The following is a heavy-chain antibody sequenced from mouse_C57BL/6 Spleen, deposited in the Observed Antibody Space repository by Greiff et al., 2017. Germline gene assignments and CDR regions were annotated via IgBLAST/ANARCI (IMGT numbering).Heavy chain of an antibody. CDR1: GYSFTGYY. V-gene: IGHV1-42*01. Sequence: EVKLVESGPELVKPGASVKISCKASGYSFTGYYMNWVKQSPEKSLEWIGEINPSTGGTTYNQKFKAKATLTVDKSSSTAYMQLKGLTSEDSAVYYCATVKEGNYFDYWGQGTTLTVSS. J-gene: IGHJ2*01. D-gene: IGHD2-12*01. CDR3: ATVKEGNYFDY. CDR2: INPSTGGT.